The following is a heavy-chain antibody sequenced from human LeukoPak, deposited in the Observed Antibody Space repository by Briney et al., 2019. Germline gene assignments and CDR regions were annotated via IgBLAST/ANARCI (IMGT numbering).Heavy chain of an antibody. V-gene: IGHV1-2*02. CDR1: GYTFTSYG. Sequence: ASVKVSCKASGYTFTSYGISWVRQAPGQGLEWMGWINPNSGGTNYAQKFQGRVTMTRDTSISTAYMELSRLRSDDTAVYYCARRGRAGFDPWGQGTLVTVSS. J-gene: IGHJ5*02. CDR3: ARRGRAGFDP. D-gene: IGHD3-10*01. CDR2: INPNSGGT.